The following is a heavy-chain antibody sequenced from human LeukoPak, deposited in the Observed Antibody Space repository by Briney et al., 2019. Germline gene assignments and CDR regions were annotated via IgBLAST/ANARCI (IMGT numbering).Heavy chain of an antibody. D-gene: IGHD2-2*02. CDR1: GFTFTSSA. Sequence: GASVKVSCKASGFTFTSSAMQWVRQARGQRLEWIGWIVVGSGNTNYAQKFQERVTITRDMSTSTAYMELSSLRSEDTAVYYCAADCSSTSCYTRFDPWGQGTLVTVSS. J-gene: IGHJ5*02. CDR2: IVVGSGNT. V-gene: IGHV1-58*02. CDR3: AADCSSTSCYTRFDP.